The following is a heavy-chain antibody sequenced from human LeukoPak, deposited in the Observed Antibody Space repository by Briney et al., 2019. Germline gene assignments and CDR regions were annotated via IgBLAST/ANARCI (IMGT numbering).Heavy chain of an antibody. D-gene: IGHD6-13*01. CDR2: ISWNSGSI. Sequence: PGGSLRLSCAASGFTFSSYSMNWVRQAPGKGLEWVSGISWNSGSIGYADSVKGRFTISRDNAKNSLYLQMNSLRAEDTALYYCAFGIAAAGAFDYWGQGTLVTVSS. V-gene: IGHV3-9*01. CDR3: AFGIAAAGAFDY. CDR1: GFTFSSYS. J-gene: IGHJ4*02.